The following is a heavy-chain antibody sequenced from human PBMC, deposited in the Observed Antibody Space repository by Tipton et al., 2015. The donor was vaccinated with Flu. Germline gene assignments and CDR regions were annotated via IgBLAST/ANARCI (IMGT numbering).Heavy chain of an antibody. CDR2: INQDGNDK. V-gene: IGHV3-7*01. CDR3: ARGRMASGGLDYFDY. J-gene: IGHJ4*02. D-gene: IGHD5-12*01. CDR1: GFTFNSGYW. Sequence: SLRLSCTASGFTFNSGYWMNWVRQAPGKGLEWVANINQDGNDKNYVGSVKGRFTITRDNTKNSLYLQMHSLRAEDTAVYYCARGRMASGGLDYFDYWGQGTLVAVSS.